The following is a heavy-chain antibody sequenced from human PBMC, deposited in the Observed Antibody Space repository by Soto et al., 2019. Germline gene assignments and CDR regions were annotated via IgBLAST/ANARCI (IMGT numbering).Heavy chain of an antibody. CDR3: ARDPYYDSSGYSWFDT. Sequence: SETLSLTCTVSGGSISSYYWSWIRQPAGKGLEWIGRIYTSGSTNYNPSLKSRVTMSVDTSKNQFSLKLSSVTAADTAVYYCARDPYYDSSGYSWFDTWGQGTLVTVSS. J-gene: IGHJ5*02. V-gene: IGHV4-4*07. CDR2: IYTSGST. CDR1: GGSISSYY. D-gene: IGHD3-22*01.